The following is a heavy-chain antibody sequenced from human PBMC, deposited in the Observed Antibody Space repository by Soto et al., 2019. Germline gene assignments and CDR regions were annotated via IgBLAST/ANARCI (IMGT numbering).Heavy chain of an antibody. D-gene: IGHD3-22*01. CDR3: AKTPITMIVVVTPPDFDY. CDR1: GFIFTSYT. V-gene: IGHV3-23*01. CDR2: ISVSGGST. Sequence: GGSLRLSCVSSGFIFTSYTMHWVRQAPGKGLEWVAAISVSGGSTYYADSVKGRFTISRDNSKNTLYLQMNSLRAEDTAVYYCAKTPITMIVVVTPPDFDYWGQGTLVTVS. J-gene: IGHJ4*02.